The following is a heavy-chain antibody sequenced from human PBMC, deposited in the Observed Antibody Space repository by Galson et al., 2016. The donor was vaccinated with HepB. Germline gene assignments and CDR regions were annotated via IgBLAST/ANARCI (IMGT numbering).Heavy chain of an antibody. CDR2: IKQDGSKT. V-gene: IGHV3-7*04. J-gene: IGHJ3*02. CDR3: ATDDSSVGYDGFDI. D-gene: IGHD1-26*01. CDR1: GFSFRNYW. Sequence: SLRLSCAASGFSFRNYWMSWVRQAPGKGLEWVADIKQDGSKTYYADSVKGRFTISRDNAQNSVYLEMNTLRADDTAVYYCATDDSSVGYDGFDIWGQGTMVTVSS.